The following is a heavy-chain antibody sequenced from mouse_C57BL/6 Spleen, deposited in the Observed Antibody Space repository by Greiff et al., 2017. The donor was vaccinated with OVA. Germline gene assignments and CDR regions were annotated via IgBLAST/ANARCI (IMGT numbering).Heavy chain of an antibody. Sequence: EVKLVESGGGLVKPGGSLKLSCAASGFTFSDYGMHWVRQAPEKGLEWVAYISSGSSTIYYADTVKGRFTISRDNAKNTLFLQMTSLRSEDTAMYYCARGIYGGYSWFAYWGQGTLVTVSA. CDR3: ARGIYGGYSWFAY. CDR2: ISSGSSTI. D-gene: IGHD2-3*01. CDR1: GFTFSDYG. V-gene: IGHV5-17*01. J-gene: IGHJ3*01.